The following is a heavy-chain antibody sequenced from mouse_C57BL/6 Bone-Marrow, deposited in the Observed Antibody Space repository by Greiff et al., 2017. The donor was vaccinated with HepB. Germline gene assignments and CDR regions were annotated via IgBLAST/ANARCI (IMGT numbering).Heavy chain of an antibody. CDR3: ARKDYYGSSAWFAY. CDR2: IYPRSGNT. D-gene: IGHD1-1*01. CDR1: GYTFTSYG. Sequence: QVQLKQSGAELARPGASVKLSCKASGYTFTSYGISWVKQRTGQGLEWIGEIYPRSGNTYYNEKFKGKATLTADKSSSTAYMELRSLTSEDSAVCFCARKDYYGSSAWFAYWGQGTLVTVSA. J-gene: IGHJ3*01. V-gene: IGHV1-81*01.